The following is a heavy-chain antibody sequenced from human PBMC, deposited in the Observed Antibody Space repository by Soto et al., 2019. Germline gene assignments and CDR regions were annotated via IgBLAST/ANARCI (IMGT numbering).Heavy chain of an antibody. J-gene: IGHJ6*03. Sequence: GASVKVSCKASGYTFTSYAMHWVRQAPGQRFEWMGWINAGNGNTKYSQKFQGRVTITRDTSASTAYMELSSLRSEDTAVYYCARDLAPPHYYYCYYMDVWGKGTTVTVSS. CDR3: ARDLAPPHYYYCYYMDV. CDR1: GYTFTSYA. CDR2: INAGNGNT. V-gene: IGHV1-3*01.